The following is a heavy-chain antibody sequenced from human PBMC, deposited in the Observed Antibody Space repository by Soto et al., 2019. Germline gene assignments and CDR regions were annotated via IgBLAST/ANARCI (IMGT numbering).Heavy chain of an antibody. V-gene: IGHV3-23*01. Sequence: EVQLLESGGGLVQPGGSLTLSCAASGFTFSSYGMTWVRQAPGKGLEWVSFSSATGSGRYYADSVKGRFTISRDNSKNTLYLQMSSLRADDTAVYYCAKDCRAGGNYGLYSDFWGQGALVIVSS. CDR1: GFTFSSYG. D-gene: IGHD1-7*01. CDR2: SSATGSGR. J-gene: IGHJ4*02. CDR3: AKDCRAGGNYGLYSDF.